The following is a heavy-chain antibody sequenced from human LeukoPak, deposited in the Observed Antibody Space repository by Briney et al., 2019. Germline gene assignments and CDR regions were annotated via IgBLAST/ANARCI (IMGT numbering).Heavy chain of an antibody. V-gene: IGHV3-21*01. CDR1: GFTFSSYS. Sequence: GGSLRLSCAASGFTFSSYSMNWVRQAPGKGLEGGSSISSSSSYIYYADSVKGRFTISRDSAKNSLYLQMNSLRAEDTAVYYCASETYCSSTSCYFDYWGQGTLVTVSS. CDR2: ISSSSSYI. J-gene: IGHJ4*02. D-gene: IGHD2-2*01. CDR3: ASETYCSSTSCYFDY.